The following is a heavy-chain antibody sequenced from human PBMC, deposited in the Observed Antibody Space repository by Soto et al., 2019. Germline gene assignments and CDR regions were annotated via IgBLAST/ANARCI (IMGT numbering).Heavy chain of an antibody. CDR3: ARGVTSGSFPPFDY. CDR1: GDSFSRYS. Sequence: QVQLVQSGAEVKEHGSSVRVSCKASGDSFSRYSFRWVRQAPGQGLEWMGGFSPILGTANYAQKFLLRLTITSDESTSTAYMELNSLSFEDTAVYYCARGVTSGSFPPFDYWGQGTLVTVSS. CDR2: FSPILGTA. D-gene: IGHD1-26*01. V-gene: IGHV1-69*16. J-gene: IGHJ4*02.